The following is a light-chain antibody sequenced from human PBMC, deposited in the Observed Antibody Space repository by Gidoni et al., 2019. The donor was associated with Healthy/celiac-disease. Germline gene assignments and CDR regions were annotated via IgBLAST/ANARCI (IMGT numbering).Light chain of an antibody. V-gene: IGKV2-28*01. CDR2: LGS. CDR3: MQALQTASGT. J-gene: IGKJ2*01. Sequence: DNMMTQAPRSLPVTPGEQASISCRSRQSLLHSNGYNYLDWYLQKPGQSPPLLIYLGSNRASGGPARFSGSGSCTDFTLKISRVEAEDVGVYYCMQALQTASGTFGQGTKLEIK. CDR1: QSLLHSNGYNY.